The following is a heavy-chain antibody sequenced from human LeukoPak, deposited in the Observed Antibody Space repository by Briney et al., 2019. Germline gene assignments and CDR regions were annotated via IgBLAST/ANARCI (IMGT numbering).Heavy chain of an antibody. J-gene: IGHJ5*02. CDR2: IYYSGTT. V-gene: IGHV4-39*07. D-gene: IGHD5-18*01. CDR1: GGSISSSPYY. Sequence: SETLSLTCNVSGGSISSSPYYWGWIRQPPGKGLEWIGSIYYSGTTHYNPSLESRVTISVDTSKNQFSLKLASVTAADTAIYYCAKGAGGFSYYNWFDPWGQGTLVTVSS. CDR3: AKGAGGFSYYNWFDP.